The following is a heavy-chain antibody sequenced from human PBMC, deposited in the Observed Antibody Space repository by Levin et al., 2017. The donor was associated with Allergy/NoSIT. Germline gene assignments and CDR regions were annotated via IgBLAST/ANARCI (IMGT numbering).Heavy chain of an antibody. CDR2: MSYGGGDT. J-gene: IGHJ6*02. CDR3: ARPLSQRFFSSGLDV. CDR1: GFSISNYA. V-gene: IGHV3-30*01. Sequence: GESLKISCEASGFSISNYAINWVRQAPGKGLEWVAAMSYGGGDTYFADSVKGRFTLFRDTSKNILYLQMDSLSAEDTAMYYCARPLSQRFFSSGLDVWGQGTTVTVSS. D-gene: IGHD3-3*01.